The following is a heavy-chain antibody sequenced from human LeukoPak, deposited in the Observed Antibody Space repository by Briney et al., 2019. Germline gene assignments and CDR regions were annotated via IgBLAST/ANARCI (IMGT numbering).Heavy chain of an antibody. J-gene: IGHJ4*02. D-gene: IGHD3-9*01. V-gene: IGHV4-39*07. Sequence: PSETLSLTCTVSGGSISSSSYYWGWIRQPPGKGLEWIGSIYYSGSTYYNPSLKSRVTISVDTSKNQFSLKLSSVTAADTAVYYCARGLRYFDWLLGFDYFDYWGQGTLVTVSS. CDR2: IYYSGST. CDR3: ARGLRYFDWLLGFDYFDY. CDR1: GGSISSSSYY.